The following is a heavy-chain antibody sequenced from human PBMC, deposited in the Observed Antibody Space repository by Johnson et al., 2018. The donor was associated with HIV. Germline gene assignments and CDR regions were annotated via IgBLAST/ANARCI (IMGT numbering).Heavy chain of an antibody. CDR3: ARDPGNGGRPFDAFDV. CDR1: GFTFGSYA. J-gene: IGHJ3*01. CDR2: VSYDSSNK. Sequence: HVQLVESGGGVVQPGRPLRLSCAASGFTFGSYAMHWVRQAPGKGLEWVAVVSYDSSNKYYADSVKGRFTISRDNSKNTVFLQMDSLRGEDTAVYYCARDPGNGGRPFDAFDVWGQGTMVTVSS. D-gene: IGHD4-23*01. V-gene: IGHV3-30*04.